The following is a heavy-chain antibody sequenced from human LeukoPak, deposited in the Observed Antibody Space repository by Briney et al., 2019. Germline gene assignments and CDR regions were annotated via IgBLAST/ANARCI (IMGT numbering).Heavy chain of an antibody. V-gene: IGHV3-66*01. Sequence: GGSLRLSCAASGLTVSSNYMSWVRQTPEKGLEWVSILYSGGSAYYPDSLNGRFTISRDNSKNTLYLQMNSLRAEDTAVYYCARDWDRAVAGELDYWGQGTLVTVSS. CDR2: LYSGGSA. D-gene: IGHD6-19*01. CDR3: ARDWDRAVAGELDY. CDR1: GLTVSSNY. J-gene: IGHJ4*02.